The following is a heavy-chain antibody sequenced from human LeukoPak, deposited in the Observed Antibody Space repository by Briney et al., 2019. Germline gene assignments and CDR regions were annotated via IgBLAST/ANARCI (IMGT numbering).Heavy chain of an antibody. J-gene: IGHJ3*02. CDR2: IYYSGST. D-gene: IGHD6-25*01. CDR1: GGSISSSSYY. V-gene: IGHV4-39*07. Sequence: NPSETLSLTCTVSGGSISSSSYYWGWIRQPPGKGLEWIGSIYYSGSTYYNPSLKSRVTISVDTSKNQFSLKLSSVTAADTAVYYCARGGAAAFDIWGQGTMVTVSS. CDR3: ARGGAAAFDI.